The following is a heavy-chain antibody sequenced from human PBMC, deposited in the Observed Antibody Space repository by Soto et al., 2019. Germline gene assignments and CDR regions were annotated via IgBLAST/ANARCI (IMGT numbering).Heavy chain of an antibody. J-gene: IGHJ3*02. CDR1: GFTFSSYA. V-gene: IGHV3-48*04. Sequence: GGSLRLSCAASGFTFSSYAMSWVRQAPGKGLEWVSAISSSGGTIYYADSVKGRFTISRDNAKNSLYLQMNSLRAEDTAVYYCASYGDYDVAFDIWGQGTMVT. CDR3: ASYGDYDVAFDI. CDR2: ISSSGGTI. D-gene: IGHD4-17*01.